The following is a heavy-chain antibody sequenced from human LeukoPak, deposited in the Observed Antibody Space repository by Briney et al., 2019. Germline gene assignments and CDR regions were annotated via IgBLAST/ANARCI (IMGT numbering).Heavy chain of an antibody. V-gene: IGHV1-2*02. CDR2: INPNSGGT. Sequence: WASVKVSCKASGYTFTGYYIHWVRQAPGQGLEWMGWINPNSGGTNNAQKFQGRVTMTRVTSISTAYMELSRLRSDDTAVYYCARDRYCSSNSCFGNLFDYWGQGSLVTVSS. D-gene: IGHD2-2*01. CDR1: GYTFTGYY. CDR3: ARDRYCSSNSCFGNLFDY. J-gene: IGHJ4*02.